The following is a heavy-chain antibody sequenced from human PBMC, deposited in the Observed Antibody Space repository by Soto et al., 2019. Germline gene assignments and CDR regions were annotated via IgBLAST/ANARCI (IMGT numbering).Heavy chain of an antibody. CDR3: AKDVPY. CDR1: GFTFSSYG. Sequence: QVQLVESGGGVVQPGRSLRLSCAASGFTFSSYGMHWVRQAPGKGLEWVAVISYDGSNKYYADSVKGRFTISRDNSKNALYLQMNSLRAEVTPVYYCAKDVPYWGQGRLVSVSS. V-gene: IGHV3-30*18. CDR2: ISYDGSNK. D-gene: IGHD2-2*01. J-gene: IGHJ4*02.